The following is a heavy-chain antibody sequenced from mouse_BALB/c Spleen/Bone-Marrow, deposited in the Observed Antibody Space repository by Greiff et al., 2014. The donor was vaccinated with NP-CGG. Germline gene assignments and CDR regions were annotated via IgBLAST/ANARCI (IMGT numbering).Heavy chain of an antibody. CDR3: ARIYYGYELTY. Sequence: VQLQQPGPELLKPGASVEISCKASGYTFTDYNMHWVKQSHGKSLEWIGYIYPYNGVTAYNQKFKSKAALTVDNSSSTAYMEFRSLTSEDSAVYYCARIYYGYELTYWGQGTLVTVSA. CDR2: IYPYNGVT. D-gene: IGHD2-2*01. V-gene: IGHV1S29*02. CDR1: GYTFTDYN. J-gene: IGHJ3*01.